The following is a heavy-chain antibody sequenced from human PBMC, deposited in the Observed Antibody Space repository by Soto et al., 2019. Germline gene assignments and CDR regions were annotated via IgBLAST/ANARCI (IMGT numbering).Heavy chain of an antibody. CDR2: ISDSGST. Sequence: SSETLSLTCSVSGGSINSSSYFWGWVRQPPGQGLEWIGYISDSGSTSYNPSLTSRVTTLVDTSKNQFSLKLSSVTEADSAVYFCARSIPDNRGGGMDVWGQGATVTVPS. CDR3: ARSIPDNRGGGMDV. J-gene: IGHJ6*02. D-gene: IGHD1-1*01. CDR1: GGSINSSSYF. V-gene: IGHV4-61*05.